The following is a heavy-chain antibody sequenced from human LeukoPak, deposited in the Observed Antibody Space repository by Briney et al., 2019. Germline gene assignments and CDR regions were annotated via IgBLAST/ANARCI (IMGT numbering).Heavy chain of an antibody. CDR3: HLLLWFGEYRDAAFGI. D-gene: IGHD3-10*01. Sequence: PGGSLRLSCAAPGFTFSSYAMSWVRQAPGKGLEWVSAISGSGGSTYYADSVKGRFTISRDNSKNTLYLQMNSLRAEDTAVYYCHLLLWFGEYRDAAFGIWGQGTMVTVSS. V-gene: IGHV3-23*01. J-gene: IGHJ3*02. CDR1: GFTFSSYA. CDR2: ISGSGGST.